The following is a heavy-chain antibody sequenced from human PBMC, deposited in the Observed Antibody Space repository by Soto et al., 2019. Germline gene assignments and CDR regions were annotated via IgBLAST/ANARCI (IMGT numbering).Heavy chain of an antibody. D-gene: IGHD6-25*01. J-gene: IGHJ6*02. CDR3: ARVHVEMAHPSGDV. CDR2: IIPIFGTA. Sequence: QVQLVQSGAEVKKPGSSVKVSCKASGGTFSSYAISWVRQAPGQGLEWMGGIIPIFGTANYAQKFQGRVTITADESTRTAHMELSSLRSEDTAVYYCARVHVEMAHPSGDVWGQGTTVTVSS. V-gene: IGHV1-69*12. CDR1: GGTFSSYA.